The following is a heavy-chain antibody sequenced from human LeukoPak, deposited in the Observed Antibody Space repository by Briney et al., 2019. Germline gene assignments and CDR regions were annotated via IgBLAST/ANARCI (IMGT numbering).Heavy chain of an antibody. CDR2: IRQDGSEK. CDR1: GFTFSSYW. CDR3: ARDSPTSMIVNGFFAS. Sequence: PGGSLRLSCTASGFTFSSYWMHWVRQAPGKGLEWVATIRQDGSEKYYVDSVKGRFTIFRDNAKNSLYLKMSSLRADDTAVYYCARDSPTSMIVNGFFASWGLGTQVTVSS. D-gene: IGHD3-22*01. V-gene: IGHV3-7*01. J-gene: IGHJ4*02.